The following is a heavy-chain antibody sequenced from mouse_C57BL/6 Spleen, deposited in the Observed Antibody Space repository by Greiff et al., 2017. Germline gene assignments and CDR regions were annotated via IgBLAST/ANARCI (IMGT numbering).Heavy chain of an antibody. CDR3: AREGGGLYWYFDV. CDR1: GYAFSSYW. V-gene: IGHV1-80*01. D-gene: IGHD1-1*02. CDR2: IYPGDGDT. J-gene: IGHJ1*03. Sequence: QVQLKESGAELVKPGASVKISCKASGYAFSSYWMNWVKQRPGKGLEWIGQIYPGDGDTNYNGKFKGKATLTADKSSSTAYMQLSSLTSEDSAVYFCAREGGGLYWYFDVWGTGTTVTVSS.